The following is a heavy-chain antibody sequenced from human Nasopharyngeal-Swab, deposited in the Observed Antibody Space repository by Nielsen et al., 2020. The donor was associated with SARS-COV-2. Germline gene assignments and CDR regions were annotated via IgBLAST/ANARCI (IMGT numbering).Heavy chain of an antibody. CDR3: VAPEPDH. Sequence: GGSLRLSCAGSGFTFSKYWMHWVRQAPGKGLEWVARLNPGGSGTSYVDSVKGRFTISRDNAKNTLFLQLISLRVEDTAVYYCVAPEPDHWGQGTLVTVSS. V-gene: IGHV3-74*01. CDR2: LNPGGSGT. J-gene: IGHJ4*02. CDR1: GFTFSKYW. D-gene: IGHD1-14*01.